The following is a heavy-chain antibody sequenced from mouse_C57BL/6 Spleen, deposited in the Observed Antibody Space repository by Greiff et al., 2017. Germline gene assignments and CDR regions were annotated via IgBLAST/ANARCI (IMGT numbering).Heavy chain of an antibody. Sequence: EVQLQQSGPELVKPGASVKISCKASGYTFTDYYMNWVKQSHGKSLEWIGDINPNNGGTSYNQKFKGKATLTVDKSSSTAYMELRSLTSEDSAVYYCARDRYGSSSAWFAYWGQGTLVTVSA. V-gene: IGHV1-26*01. D-gene: IGHD1-1*01. CDR3: ARDRYGSSSAWFAY. CDR2: INPNNGGT. J-gene: IGHJ3*01. CDR1: GYTFTDYY.